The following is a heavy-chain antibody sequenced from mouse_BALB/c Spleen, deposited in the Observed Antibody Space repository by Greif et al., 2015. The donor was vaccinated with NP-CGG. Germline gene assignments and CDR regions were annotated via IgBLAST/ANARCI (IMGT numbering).Heavy chain of an antibody. Sequence: EVKLMESGGGLVQPGGSLKLSCAASGFTFSSYGMSWVRQTPDKRLELVATINSNGGSTYYPDSVKGRFTISRDNAKNTLYLQMSSLKSEDTAMYYCARDRERITPYYFDYWGQGTTLTVSS. CDR2: INSNGGST. D-gene: IGHD1-2*01. CDR1: GFTFSSYG. J-gene: IGHJ2*01. CDR3: ARDRERITPYYFDY. V-gene: IGHV5-6-3*01.